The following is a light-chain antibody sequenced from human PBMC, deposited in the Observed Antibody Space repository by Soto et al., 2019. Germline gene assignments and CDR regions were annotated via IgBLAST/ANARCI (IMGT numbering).Light chain of an antibody. CDR2: KAS. CDR3: QQYDSYSVRT. CDR1: QTITTS. J-gene: IGKJ1*01. V-gene: IGKV1-5*03. Sequence: DIQMTQSPSTLSASVGDGVTITCRASQTITTSLAWYQQKPGKAPKLLIYKASSLESGVPSRFSGSGSGTEFTLIISSLQPDDFATYYCQQYDSYSVRTFGEGNKVEI.